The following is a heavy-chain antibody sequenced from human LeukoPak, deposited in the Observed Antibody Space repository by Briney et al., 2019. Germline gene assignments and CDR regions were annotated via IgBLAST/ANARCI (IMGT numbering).Heavy chain of an antibody. V-gene: IGHV4-59*01. J-gene: IGHJ4*02. D-gene: IGHD2/OR15-2a*01. CDR1: SGSISDYY. Sequence: SETLSLTCTVSSGSISDYYWSWIRQPPGKGLEWIGNIYYSGSTNYNPSLKSRVTILVDMSKNQFSLKMSSVTAADTAVYYCARELKVGNTGYYFDYWGQGTLVTVSS. CDR3: ARELKVGNTGYYFDY. CDR2: IYYSGST.